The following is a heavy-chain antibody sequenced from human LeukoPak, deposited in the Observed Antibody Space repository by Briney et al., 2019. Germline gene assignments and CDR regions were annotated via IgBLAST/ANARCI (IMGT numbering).Heavy chain of an antibody. V-gene: IGHV3-21*01. J-gene: IGHJ4*02. CDR3: ARVWGIAAAGKYYFDY. CDR1: GFTFSSHS. CDR2: ISGSSSYI. Sequence: GGSLRLSCAASGFTFSSHSMNWVRQAPGKGLEWVSSISGSSSYIYYADSVKGRFTISRDNAKNSLYLQMNSLRAEDTAVYYCARVWGIAAAGKYYFDYWGQGTLVTVSS. D-gene: IGHD6-13*01.